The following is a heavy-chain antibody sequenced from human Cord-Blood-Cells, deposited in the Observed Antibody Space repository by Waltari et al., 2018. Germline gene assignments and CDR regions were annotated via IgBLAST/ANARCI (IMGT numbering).Heavy chain of an antibody. CDR2: IYYSGST. D-gene: IGHD2-21*01. J-gene: IGHJ4*02. Sequence: QVQLQESGPGLVTPSETLSLTCTVSGGSVSSGRYSWRWIRQPPGKGLEWIGYIYYSGSTNYNPSHKSRVTISVDTSKNQFSLKLSSVTAADTAVYYCARVRGWGSWVDYWGQGTLVTVSS. CDR1: GGSVSSGRYS. V-gene: IGHV4-61*01. CDR3: ARVRGWGSWVDY.